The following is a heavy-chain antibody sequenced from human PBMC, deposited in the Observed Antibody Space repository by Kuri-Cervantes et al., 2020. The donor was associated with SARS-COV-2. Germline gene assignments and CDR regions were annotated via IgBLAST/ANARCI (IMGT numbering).Heavy chain of an antibody. CDR2: IYYSGST. V-gene: IGHV4-39*01. Sequence: SETLSLTPTVSGGSISGSSYYWDWIRQPPGKGLEWTGSIYYSGSTYYNPSLKSRVTISVDTSKNQFSLKLSSVTAADTAVYYCASRNDMITFGGVIVMGFDYWGQGTRVTVSS. D-gene: IGHD3-16*02. CDR1: GGSISGSSYY. CDR3: ASRNDMITFGGVIVMGFDY. J-gene: IGHJ4*02.